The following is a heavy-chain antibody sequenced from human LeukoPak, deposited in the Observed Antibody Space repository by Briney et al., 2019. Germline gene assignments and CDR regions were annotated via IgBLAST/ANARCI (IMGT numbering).Heavy chain of an antibody. D-gene: IGHD1-1*01. CDR1: GGSISSGGSIGSFY. V-gene: IGHV4-61*02. CDR2: IDAGGST. CDR3: ARERRQLERWIDY. J-gene: IGHJ4*02. Sequence: PSETLSLTCTVSGGSISSGGSIGSFYWSWIRQPAGKGLEWIGRIDAGGSTNYNPSLKSRVTISVDTSKNQFSLKLSSVTAADTAVYYCARERRQLERWIDYWGQGTLVTVSS.